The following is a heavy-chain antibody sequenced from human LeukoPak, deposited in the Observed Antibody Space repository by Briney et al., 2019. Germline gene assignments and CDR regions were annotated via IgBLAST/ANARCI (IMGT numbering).Heavy chain of an antibody. D-gene: IGHD5-12*01. Sequence: SGGSLRHSCAASGFTFSSYAMTWVRQAPGKGLEWVSAISGSGADTYYADSVKGRFTISRDNSKNTLYLQMNSLRAEDTAVYYCAKRGYSLGYDAFDIWGQGTMVIVS. V-gene: IGHV3-23*01. J-gene: IGHJ3*02. CDR2: ISGSGADT. CDR1: GFTFSSYA. CDR3: AKRGYSLGYDAFDI.